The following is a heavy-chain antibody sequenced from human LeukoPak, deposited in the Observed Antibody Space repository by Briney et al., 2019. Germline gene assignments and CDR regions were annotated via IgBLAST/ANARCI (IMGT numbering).Heavy chain of an antibody. Sequence: SETQSLTCTVSGGSMSSGYHYWGWIRQPPGKGLEWIGSIYESGRTHYNPSLRSRITISVDTSKNQFSLELSSVTAADTAVYYCARGDSSSWSLFDHWGQGTLVTVSS. V-gene: IGHV4-39*01. CDR1: GGSMSSGYHY. CDR2: IYESGRT. CDR3: ARGDSSSWSLFDH. J-gene: IGHJ4*02. D-gene: IGHD6-13*01.